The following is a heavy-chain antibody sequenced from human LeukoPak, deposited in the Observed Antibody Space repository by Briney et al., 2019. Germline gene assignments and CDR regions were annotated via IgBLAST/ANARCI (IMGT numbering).Heavy chain of an antibody. J-gene: IGHJ4*02. Sequence: GTSLRLSCAASGFTFSSSVMHWVRQAPDKGLEWVAVITHDGSYKYYADSVKGRFTISRDNSKNTLFLQMNSLRVEDTAMFFCVRHDNTGYYFDYWGQGTLVTVSS. CDR3: VRHDNTGYYFDY. V-gene: IGHV3-30*07. CDR2: ITHDGSYK. CDR1: GFTFSSSV. D-gene: IGHD3-22*01.